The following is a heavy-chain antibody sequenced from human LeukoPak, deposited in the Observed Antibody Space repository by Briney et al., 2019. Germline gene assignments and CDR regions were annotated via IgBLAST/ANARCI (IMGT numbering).Heavy chain of an antibody. J-gene: IGHJ5*02. CDR2: INHSGST. Sequence: SETLSLTCAVYGGAFSGYYWSWIGQPPGKGLEWSGEINHSGSTNYNPSLKSRVTISVDTSKNQFSLKLSSAPAADRAVYYCARVTRTYSSSWYWSHPWGQGTLVTVSS. CDR1: GGAFSGYY. CDR3: ARVTRTYSSSWYWSHP. V-gene: IGHV4-34*01. D-gene: IGHD6-13*01.